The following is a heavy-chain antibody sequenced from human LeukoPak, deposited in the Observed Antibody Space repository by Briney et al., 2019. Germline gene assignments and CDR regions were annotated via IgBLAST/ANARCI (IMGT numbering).Heavy chain of an antibody. CDR3: AKDMVGSGLSVPDY. V-gene: IGHV3-23*01. J-gene: IGHJ4*02. D-gene: IGHD2-15*01. CDR1: GFTFSSYG. Sequence: PGGSLRLSCAASGFTFSSYGMSWVRQAPGKGRECVSAISGSGGSTYYADSVKGRFTISRDNSKNTLYLQMNSLRAEDTAVYYCAKDMVGSGLSVPDYWGQGTLVTVSS. CDR2: ISGSGGST.